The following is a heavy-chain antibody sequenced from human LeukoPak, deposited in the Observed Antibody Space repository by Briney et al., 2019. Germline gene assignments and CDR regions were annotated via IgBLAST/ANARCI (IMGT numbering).Heavy chain of an antibody. V-gene: IGHV1-24*01. CDR3: TTEIFDYGDYFHAFDI. D-gene: IGHD4-17*01. CDR1: GYILTELS. Sequence: ASVKVSCKVSGYILTELSMHWVRQAPGKGLEWMGSFDPEDDETIYAQKFQGRVTMTEDTSTHTAYMELSSLRSEDTAVYYCTTEIFDYGDYFHAFDIWGQGTMVTVSS. J-gene: IGHJ3*02. CDR2: FDPEDDET.